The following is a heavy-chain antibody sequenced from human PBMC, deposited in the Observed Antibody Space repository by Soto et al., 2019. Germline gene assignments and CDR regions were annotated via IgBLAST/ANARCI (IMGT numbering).Heavy chain of an antibody. CDR2: ISAYNGNT. Sequence: ASVKVSCKASGYTFTSYGISWVRQAPGQGLEWMGWISAYNGNTNYAQKIQGRVAMTTDTSTSTAYMEMRSLRSDDAAVYYCERELCDILSGYYKGPYYYYYGMDVWGQGTTVTVSS. D-gene: IGHD3-9*01. CDR1: GYTFTSYG. V-gene: IGHV1-18*01. J-gene: IGHJ6*02. CDR3: ERELCDILSGYYKGPYYYYYGMDV.